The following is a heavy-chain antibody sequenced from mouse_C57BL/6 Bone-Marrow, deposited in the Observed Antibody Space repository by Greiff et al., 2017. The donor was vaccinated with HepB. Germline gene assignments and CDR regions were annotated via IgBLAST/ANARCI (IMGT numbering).Heavy chain of an antibody. D-gene: IGHD3-3*01. Sequence: VQLQQSGAELVRPGSSVKLSCKASGYTFTSYWMDWVKQRPGQGLEWIGNIYPSDSETHYNQKFKDKATLTVDKSSSTAYMQLSSLTSEDSAVYYCAREGLAWFAYWGQGTLVTVSA. CDR2: IYPSDSET. V-gene: IGHV1-61*01. CDR3: AREGLAWFAY. CDR1: GYTFTSYW. J-gene: IGHJ3*01.